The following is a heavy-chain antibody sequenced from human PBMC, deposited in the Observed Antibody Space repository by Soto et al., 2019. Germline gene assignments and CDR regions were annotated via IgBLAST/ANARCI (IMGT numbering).Heavy chain of an antibody. CDR2: IYSGGST. V-gene: IGHV3-66*04. D-gene: IGHD5-18*01. CDR3: ARHGYNYGGGYFDY. Sequence: PGGSLRLSCAASGGSVRLNYMSWVRQAPGKGLEWVSVIYSGGSTYYADSVKGRFTISRDNSKNTLYLQMNSLRAEDTAVYYCARHGYNYGGGYFDYWGQGTLVTVSS. CDR1: GGSVRLNY. J-gene: IGHJ4*02.